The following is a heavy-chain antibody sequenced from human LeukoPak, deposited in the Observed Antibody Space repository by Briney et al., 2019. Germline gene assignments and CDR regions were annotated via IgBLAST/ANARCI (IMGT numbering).Heavy chain of an antibody. CDR3: PRIRASGGGHDAFDI. Sequence: SGPALVKPTQTLTLTCTFSGFSLSTSGMCVSWIRQPPGKALEWLARIDWDDDKYYSTSLKTRLTIPKDNSKNQVVLTMTNMAPVETATHYCPRIRASGGGHDAFDIWGQGTMVTVSS. J-gene: IGHJ3*02. CDR2: IDWDDDK. D-gene: IGHD3-10*01. V-gene: IGHV2-70*11. CDR1: GFSLSTSGMC.